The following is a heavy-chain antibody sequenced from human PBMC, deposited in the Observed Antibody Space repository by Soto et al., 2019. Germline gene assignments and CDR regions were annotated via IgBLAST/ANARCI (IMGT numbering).Heavy chain of an antibody. CDR2: IYYTGST. J-gene: IGHJ3*02. Sequence: ASETLSLTCTVSGSSISSYYWSWIRQPPGKGLEWIGYIYYTGSTNYNPSLKSRVTISVDTSKNQFSLKLSSVTAADTAVYYCARENGYSAFDIWGQGTMVTVS. D-gene: IGHD3-22*01. V-gene: IGHV4-59*01. CDR3: ARENGYSAFDI. CDR1: GSSISSYY.